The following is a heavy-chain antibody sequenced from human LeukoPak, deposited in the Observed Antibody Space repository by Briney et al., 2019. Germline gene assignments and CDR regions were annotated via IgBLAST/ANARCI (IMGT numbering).Heavy chain of an antibody. CDR1: GFTFSDTW. J-gene: IGHJ4*02. V-gene: IGHV3-74*01. D-gene: IGHD6-13*01. Sequence: GESPRLSCAASGFTFSDTWMHWVRQAPGEGLVWVSRIRSDGSDTRYAESVKGRFTISRDNAKNTLYLQMNSLRAGDTAVYYCARGHSSSWSIDYWGQGTLVTVSS. CDR2: IRSDGSDT. CDR3: ARGHSSSWSIDY.